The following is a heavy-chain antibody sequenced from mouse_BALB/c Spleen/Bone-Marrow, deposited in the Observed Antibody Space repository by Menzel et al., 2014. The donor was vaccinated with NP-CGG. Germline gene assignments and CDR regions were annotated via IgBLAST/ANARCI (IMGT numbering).Heavy chain of an antibody. CDR1: GYTFSSYW. CDR3: ARERGY. CDR2: ILPGSGST. V-gene: IGHV1-9*01. Sequence: VQLQQSGAELMKTGASVKISCKATGYTFSSYWIEWVKQRPGHGLEWIGEILPGSGSTNCNEKFKGKATFTADTSSNTAYMQLSRLTSEDSAVYYCARERGYWGQGTLVTVSA. J-gene: IGHJ3*01.